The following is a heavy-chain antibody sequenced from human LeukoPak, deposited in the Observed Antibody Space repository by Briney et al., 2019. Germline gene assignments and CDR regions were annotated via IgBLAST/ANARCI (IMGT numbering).Heavy chain of an antibody. Sequence: SETLSLTCTVSGGSISSYYWSWIRQPPGKGLERIGYIYYSGSTNHNPSLKSRVTISVDTSKNQFSLKLSSVTAEDTAVYYCARHEAKYCSGGSCYLYYYYYGMDVWGQGTTVTVSS. CDR3: ARHEAKYCSGGSCYLYYYYYGMDV. CDR1: GGSISSYY. V-gene: IGHV4-59*08. J-gene: IGHJ6*02. D-gene: IGHD2-15*01. CDR2: IYYSGST.